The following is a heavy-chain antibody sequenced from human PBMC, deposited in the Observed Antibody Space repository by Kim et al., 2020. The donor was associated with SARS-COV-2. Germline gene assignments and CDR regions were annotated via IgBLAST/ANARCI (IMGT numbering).Heavy chain of an antibody. Sequence: GGSLRLSCAASGFTFSRTWMYWVRQAPGKGLVWISRINTDGSSITYADSVKGRFTISRDNAKNTLHLQMNTLTAEDTAVYYCAKVGVDWYFDLWAVAPWSLSPQ. CDR3: AKVGVDWYFDL. J-gene: IGHJ2*01. CDR1: GFTFSRTW. CDR2: INTDGSSI. D-gene: IGHD3-16*01. V-gene: IGHV3-74*01.